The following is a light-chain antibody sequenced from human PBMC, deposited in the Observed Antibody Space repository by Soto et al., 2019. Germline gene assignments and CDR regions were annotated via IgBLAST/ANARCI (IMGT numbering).Light chain of an antibody. Sequence: QSVLTQAPSASGTPGQRVTISCSGGISNIGSNTVNWYHQLPGTAPKLLIHNNNERPSGVPDRFSGSKSGTSASLAISGLQSDDEADYYCAAWDDSLNGYVFGTGTKLTVL. J-gene: IGLJ1*01. V-gene: IGLV1-44*01. CDR1: ISNIGSNT. CDR2: NNN. CDR3: AAWDDSLNGYV.